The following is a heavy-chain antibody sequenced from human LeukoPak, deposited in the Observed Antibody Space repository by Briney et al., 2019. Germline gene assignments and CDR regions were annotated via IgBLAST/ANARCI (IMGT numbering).Heavy chain of an antibody. V-gene: IGHV3-7*01. Sequence: GGSLRLSCSASGFTFSSYAMSWVRLAPGKGLEWMVNIKQDGSVQYYVDSVKGRFTISRDNAKNSLYLQMNSLRAEDTAVYYCARKGSCDYWGQGTLVTVSS. CDR3: ARKGSCDY. D-gene: IGHD1-26*01. J-gene: IGHJ4*02. CDR2: IKQDGSVQ. CDR1: GFTFSSYA.